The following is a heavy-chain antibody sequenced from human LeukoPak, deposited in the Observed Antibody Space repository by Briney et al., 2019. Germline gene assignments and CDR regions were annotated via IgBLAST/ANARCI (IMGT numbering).Heavy chain of an antibody. D-gene: IGHD6-13*01. Sequence: GGSLRLSCAASGFTFSSYGMHWVRQAPGKGLEWVAVISYDGSNKYYADSVKGRFTISRDNSKNTLYLQMNSLRAEDTAVYYCPKEQQLDYWGQGTLVTVSS. CDR3: PKEQQLDY. V-gene: IGHV3-30*18. CDR2: ISYDGSNK. J-gene: IGHJ4*02. CDR1: GFTFSSYG.